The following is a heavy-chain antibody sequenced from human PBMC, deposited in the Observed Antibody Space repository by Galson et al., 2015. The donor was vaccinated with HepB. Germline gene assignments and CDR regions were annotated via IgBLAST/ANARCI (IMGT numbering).Heavy chain of an antibody. CDR1: GYTFTSYA. Sequence: SVKVSCKASGYTFTSYAMNWVRQAPGQGLEWMGWINTNTGNPTYTQGFTGRFVFSLDTSVSTAYLQISSLKAEDTAVYYCARESLWFGELLTHLDYWGQGTLVTVSS. J-gene: IGHJ4*02. D-gene: IGHD3-10*01. V-gene: IGHV7-4-1*02. CDR3: ARESLWFGELLTHLDY. CDR2: INTNTGNP.